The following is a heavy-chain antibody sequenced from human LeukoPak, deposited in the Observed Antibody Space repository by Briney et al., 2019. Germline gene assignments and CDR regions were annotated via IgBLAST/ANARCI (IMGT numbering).Heavy chain of an antibody. CDR3: ANYNSGWS. Sequence: PGRSLRLSCAASGFTFSDYWMHWVRQAPGKGLVSVSRISGNGGSTTYADAVRGRFTISRDNAKNTLYLQMNSLRAEDTAVYYCANYNSGWSWGQGTLVTVS. D-gene: IGHD6-19*01. J-gene: IGHJ5*02. CDR1: GFTFSDYW. V-gene: IGHV3-74*01. CDR2: ISGNGGST.